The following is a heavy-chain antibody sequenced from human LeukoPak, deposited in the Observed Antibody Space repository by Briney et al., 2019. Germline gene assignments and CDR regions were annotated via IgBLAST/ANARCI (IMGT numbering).Heavy chain of an antibody. V-gene: IGHV4-34*01. D-gene: IGHD1-1*01. J-gene: IGHJ4*02. CDR2: INHGGST. CDR1: GGSFSGYY. Sequence: SETLSLTCAVYGGSFSGYYCSWIRQTPGKGLEWIGEINHGGSTSYNPSLKSRLTISVGSANNHFSLRVTSVTAADTAVYYCARDPAYGNGGYWGQGTLVTVSS. CDR3: ARDPAYGNGGY.